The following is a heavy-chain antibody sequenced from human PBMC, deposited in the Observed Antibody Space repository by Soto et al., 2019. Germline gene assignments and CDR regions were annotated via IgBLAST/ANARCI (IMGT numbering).Heavy chain of an antibody. CDR3: VKDQEDVVDMVYGVNAFDL. Sequence: QGRLVESGGGVVQPGTSLKLSCAASGFTFSRKGMHWVRQAPGKGLEGVAVISYDRNKKENVEAVEGQFIISRDNSKYILYLQMDNLGTDDSALYYSVKDQEDVVDMVYGVNAFDLWGQGTMVTVSS. D-gene: IGHD2-8*01. V-gene: IGHV3-30*18. J-gene: IGHJ3*01. CDR2: ISYDRNKK. CDR1: GFTFSRKG.